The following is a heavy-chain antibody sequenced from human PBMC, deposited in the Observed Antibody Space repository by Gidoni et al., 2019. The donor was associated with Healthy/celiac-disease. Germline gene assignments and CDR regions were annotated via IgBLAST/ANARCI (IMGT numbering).Heavy chain of an antibody. Sequence: EVQLVESGGGLVQPGGSLRLSCSASGFTFSSYAMHWVRQAPGKGLEYVSAISSNGGSTYYADSVKGRFTISRDNSKNTLYLQMSSLRAEDTAVYYCVKWFGELLYYFDYWGQGTLVTVSS. J-gene: IGHJ4*02. D-gene: IGHD3-10*01. V-gene: IGHV3-64D*06. CDR3: VKWFGELLYYFDY. CDR1: GFTFSSYA. CDR2: ISSNGGST.